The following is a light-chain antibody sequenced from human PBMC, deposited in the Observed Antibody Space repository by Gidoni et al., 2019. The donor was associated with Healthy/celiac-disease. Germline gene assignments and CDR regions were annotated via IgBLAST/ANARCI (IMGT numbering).Light chain of an antibody. J-gene: IGKJ1*01. Sequence: AIRMTQSPSSLSASTGDRVTIPCRASQGISSYLAWYQQKPGKAPKLLIYAASTLQSGVPSRFSGSGSGTDVTLTISCLQSEDFATYYCQQYYSYPTWTFGQGTKVEIK. CDR2: AAS. CDR1: QGISSY. CDR3: QQYYSYPTWT. V-gene: IGKV1-8*01.